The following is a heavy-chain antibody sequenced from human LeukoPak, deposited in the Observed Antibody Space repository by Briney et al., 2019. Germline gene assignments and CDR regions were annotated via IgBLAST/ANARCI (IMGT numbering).Heavy chain of an antibody. CDR2: ISSSGSTI. D-gene: IGHD3-9*01. CDR1: GFTFSDYY. Sequence: PGGSLRLSCAASGFTFSDYYMSWIRQAPGKGLEWVSYISSSGSTIYYADSVKGRFTISRDNAKNSLYLQMNSLRAEDTAVYYCAKNYDILTGYWYYGMNVWGQGATVTVSS. J-gene: IGHJ6*02. CDR3: AKNYDILTGYWYYGMNV. V-gene: IGHV3-11*01.